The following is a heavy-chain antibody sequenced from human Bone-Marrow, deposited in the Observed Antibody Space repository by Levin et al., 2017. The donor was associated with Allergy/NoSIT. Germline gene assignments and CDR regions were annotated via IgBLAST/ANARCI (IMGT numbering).Heavy chain of an antibody. CDR3: AREAVPKSTDY. J-gene: IGHJ4*02. V-gene: IGHV1-2*02. CDR2: ISPNSGVT. CDR1: GYTFTVYF. D-gene: IGHD5/OR15-5a*01. Sequence: GESLKISCKAFGYTFTVYFIHWVRQAPGQGLEWMGFISPNSGVTRYGQKFQGRVTMTRDTSIGTAYMELTSLTSDDTAVYYCAREAVPKSTDYWGQGTLVTVSS.